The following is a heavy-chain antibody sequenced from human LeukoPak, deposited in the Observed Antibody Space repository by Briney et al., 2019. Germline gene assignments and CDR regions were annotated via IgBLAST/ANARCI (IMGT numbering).Heavy chain of an antibody. CDR2: IHYSGST. J-gene: IGHJ4*02. Sequence: SETLSLTCAVYGGSFSGYYWSWIRQPPGKGLEWIGSIHYSGSTYYNPSLKSRVTISVDTSKNQFSLKLSSVTAADTAVYYCARRYSSGLDYWGQGTLVTVSS. CDR3: ARRYSSGLDY. D-gene: IGHD6-19*01. CDR1: GGSFSGYY. V-gene: IGHV4-34*01.